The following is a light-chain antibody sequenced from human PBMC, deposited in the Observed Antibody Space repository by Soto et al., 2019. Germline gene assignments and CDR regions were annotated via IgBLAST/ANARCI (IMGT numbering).Light chain of an antibody. V-gene: IGLV1-40*01. CDR2: GNS. J-gene: IGLJ2*01. Sequence: QPVLTQPPSVSGAPGQRVTISCTGSRSNIGAGYDVHWYQQLPGTASKLLIYGNSNRPSGVPDRFSGSKSGTSASLAITGLQAEDEADYYCQSYDSSLSVVFGGGTKLTVL. CDR1: RSNIGAGYD. CDR3: QSYDSSLSVV.